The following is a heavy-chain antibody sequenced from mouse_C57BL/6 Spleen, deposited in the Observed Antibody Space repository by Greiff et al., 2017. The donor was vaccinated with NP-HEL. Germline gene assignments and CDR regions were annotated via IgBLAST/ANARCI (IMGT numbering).Heavy chain of an antibody. Sequence: QVQLQQPGAELVMPGASVKLSCKASGYTFTSYWMHWVKQRPGQGLEWIGEIDPSDSYTNYNQKFKGKSTLTVDKSSSPAYMQLSSLTSEDSAVYYCARSGLRSGFAYWGQGTLVTVSA. V-gene: IGHV1-69*01. J-gene: IGHJ3*01. D-gene: IGHD1-1*01. CDR1: GYTFTSYW. CDR3: ARSGLRSGFAY. CDR2: IDPSDSYT.